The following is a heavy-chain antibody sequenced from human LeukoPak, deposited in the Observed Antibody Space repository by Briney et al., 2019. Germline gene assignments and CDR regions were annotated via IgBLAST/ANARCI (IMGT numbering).Heavy chain of an antibody. V-gene: IGHV3-21*01. CDR2: ISSSSSYI. CDR1: GFTFSSYS. J-gene: IGHJ4*02. CDR3: ARAYLHSGATGY. D-gene: IGHD1-26*01. Sequence: GGSLRLSCAASGFTFSSYSMNWVRQAPGKGLEWVSSISSSSSYIYYADSVKGRFTISRDNAKNSPYLQMNSLRAEDTAVYYCARAYLHSGATGYWGQGTLVTVSS.